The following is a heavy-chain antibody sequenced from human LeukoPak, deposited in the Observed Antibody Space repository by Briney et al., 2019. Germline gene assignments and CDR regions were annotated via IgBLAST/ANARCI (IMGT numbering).Heavy chain of an antibody. Sequence: GGSLRLSCAASGFTFSDYYMSWIRQAPGKGLEWVSYISSSGSTIYYADSVKGRFTISRDSAKNSLYLQMNSLRAEDTAVYYCAKRLKWWSDDYWGQGTLVTVSS. CDR2: ISSSGSTI. D-gene: IGHD2-15*01. CDR3: AKRLKWWSDDY. CDR1: GFTFSDYY. J-gene: IGHJ4*02. V-gene: IGHV3-11*01.